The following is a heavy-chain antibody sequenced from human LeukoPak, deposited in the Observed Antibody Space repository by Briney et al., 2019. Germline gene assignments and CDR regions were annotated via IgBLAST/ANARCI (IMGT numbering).Heavy chain of an antibody. Sequence: GGSLRLSCAASVFTFSSYWMSWVRQAPGKGREGVANIKQDGSEKYYVDSVKGRFTSPRDNVKNSLYLQMNSLRAEDTAVYYCAELGITMIGGVWGKGTTVTISS. CDR2: IKQDGSEK. J-gene: IGHJ6*04. CDR3: AELGITMIGGV. CDR1: VFTFSSYW. D-gene: IGHD3-10*02. V-gene: IGHV3-7*01.